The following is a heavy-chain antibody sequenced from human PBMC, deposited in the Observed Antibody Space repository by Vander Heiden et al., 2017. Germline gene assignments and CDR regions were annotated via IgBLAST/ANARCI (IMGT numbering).Heavy chain of an antibody. CDR1: GFSFSNYD. J-gene: IGHJ5*02. Sequence: EVQLVESGGGVVQAGGSLSLPCAASGFSFSNYDMHWVRQVTGKGLEWVSAVDTAGDTFYPASVKGRFTISREDATNSLYLQMNSLRAGDTAVYYCARVRWGSYESWGQGTLVTVSS. D-gene: IGHD7-27*01. CDR2: VDTAGDT. V-gene: IGHV3-13*01. CDR3: ARVRWGSYES.